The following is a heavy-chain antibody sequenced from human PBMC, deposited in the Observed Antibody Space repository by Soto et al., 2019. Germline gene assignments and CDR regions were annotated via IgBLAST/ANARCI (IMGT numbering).Heavy chain of an antibody. J-gene: IGHJ6*02. D-gene: IGHD6-13*01. Sequence: PGGSLRLSCAASGFTVSSNYMSWVRQAPGKGLEWVSVIYSGGSTYYADSVKGRFTISRDNSKNTLYLQMNSLRAEDTAVYYCAKVLGLAAGYYYYYGMDVWGQGTTVTVSS. CDR3: AKVLGLAAGYYYYYGMDV. V-gene: IGHV3-53*01. CDR2: IYSGGST. CDR1: GFTVSSNY.